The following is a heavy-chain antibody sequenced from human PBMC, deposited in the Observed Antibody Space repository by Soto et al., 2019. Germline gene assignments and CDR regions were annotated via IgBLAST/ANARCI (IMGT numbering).Heavy chain of an antibody. CDR1: GGTFSSYA. J-gene: IGHJ4*02. V-gene: IGHV1-69*12. D-gene: IGHD6-13*01. CDR3: ARGSGYSSSWYFGY. Sequence: QVQLVQSGAEVKKPGSSVKVSCKASGGTFSSYAISWVRQAPGQGLEWMGGIIPIFGTANYAQKFQGRVTXXAXEXXSTAYMELSSLRSEDTAVYYCARGSGYSSSWYFGYWGQGTLVTVSS. CDR2: IIPIFGTA.